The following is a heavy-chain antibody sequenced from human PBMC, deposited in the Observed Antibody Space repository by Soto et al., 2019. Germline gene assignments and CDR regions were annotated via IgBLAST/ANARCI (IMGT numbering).Heavy chain of an antibody. CDR1: GFTFSNYW. CDR2: LNSDGSGT. J-gene: IGHJ4*02. CDR3: AKGGGKTIDY. V-gene: IGHV3-74*01. Sequence: EVQLVESGGGLVQPGTSLRLSCAASGFTFSNYWMHWVRQAPGKGLVWVSRLNSDGSGTSYADSVKGLFTISRDNAKNTLYLQMNSLRAEDTAVYYCAKGGGKTIDYWGQGTLVTVSS. D-gene: IGHD2-15*01.